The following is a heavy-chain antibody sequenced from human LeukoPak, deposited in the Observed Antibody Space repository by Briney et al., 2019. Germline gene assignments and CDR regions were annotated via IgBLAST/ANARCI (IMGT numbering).Heavy chain of an antibody. V-gene: IGHV3-23*01. CDR3: AKGRGSANSGSNY. CDR2: IVGSGDST. Sequence: SGGSLRLSCAASGFIFSKYAMSWVRQAPGKGLEWVSVIVGSGDSTYYADSVKGRFTISRDNSKNTLYLQMNSLSAEDTAVYYCAKGRGSANSGSNYWGQGTQVTVSS. J-gene: IGHJ4*02. CDR1: GFIFSKYA. D-gene: IGHD1-26*01.